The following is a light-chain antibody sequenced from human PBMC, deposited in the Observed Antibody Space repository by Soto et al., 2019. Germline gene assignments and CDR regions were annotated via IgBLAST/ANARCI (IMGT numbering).Light chain of an antibody. CDR2: SAS. Sequence: DIQMTQSPSSLSASVGDRVTITCRPSRGIGNALAWYQQKPGTVPKLLIHSASTLQSGVPSRFSGSGSGTDFTLTISSLQPEDVASYYCQKYGSAPTFGPGTKVEIK. V-gene: IGKV1-27*01. CDR3: QKYGSAPT. CDR1: RGIGNA. J-gene: IGKJ1*01.